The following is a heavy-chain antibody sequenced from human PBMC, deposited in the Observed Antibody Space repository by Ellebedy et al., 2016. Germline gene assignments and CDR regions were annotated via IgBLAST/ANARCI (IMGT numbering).Heavy chain of an antibody. J-gene: IGHJ4*02. Sequence: GGSLRLXCAASGFTFSSNVMHSVRQAPGKGLEWVAFISSDGSDYKYVDSVKGRFTISRDNPKNTLYLQMDSLRIEDTAVYYCAKGGWFGELHRVDDWGQGTQVSVSS. CDR2: ISSDGSDY. V-gene: IGHV3-30*18. CDR1: GFTFSSNV. D-gene: IGHD3-10*01. CDR3: AKGGWFGELHRVDD.